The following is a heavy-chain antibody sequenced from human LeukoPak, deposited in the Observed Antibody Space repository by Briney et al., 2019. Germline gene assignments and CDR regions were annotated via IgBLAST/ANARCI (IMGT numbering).Heavy chain of an antibody. CDR1: GFTFSSYS. CDR3: AKDLVAATSRISYYFDY. CDR2: ISGSGVST. V-gene: IGHV3-23*01. Sequence: GGSLRLSCAASGFTFSSYSMIWVRQAPGKGLECVSAISGSGVSTYYADSVKGRFTISRDNSKNTLYLQMNSLRAEDTAVYYCAKDLVAATSRISYYFDYWGQGTLVTVSS. D-gene: IGHD1-26*01. J-gene: IGHJ4*02.